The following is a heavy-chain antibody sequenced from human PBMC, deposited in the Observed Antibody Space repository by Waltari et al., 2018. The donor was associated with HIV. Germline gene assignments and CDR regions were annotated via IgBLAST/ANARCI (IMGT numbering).Heavy chain of an antibody. CDR1: AATKTPSSYF. CDR3: VVHRTAIPTRVDF. V-gene: IGHV4-39*07. D-gene: IGHD2-21*02. CDR2: LSDTLTS. Sequence: IHLSESGPGLVKASETLSLTCTVSAATKTPSSYFWGWMRHRPGRGVEWIGSLSDTLTSNVNPSLKCRVQTSFDRSTSQVSFNLTSVTVADTGVYFCVVHRTAIPTRVDFWGQGALVTVS. J-gene: IGHJ1*01.